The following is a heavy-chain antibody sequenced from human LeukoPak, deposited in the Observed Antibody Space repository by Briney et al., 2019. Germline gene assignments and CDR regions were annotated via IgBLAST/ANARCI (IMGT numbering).Heavy chain of an antibody. J-gene: IGHJ4*02. Sequence: GGSLRFSCSASGFTFSSYAMHWVRQAPGKGLEYVSAISSNGGSTYYADSVEGRFTISRDNSKNTLYLQMSSLRAEDTAVYYCVKDHHRGFTMIVVAFDYWGQGTLVTVSS. D-gene: IGHD3-22*01. V-gene: IGHV3-64D*09. CDR2: ISSNGGST. CDR3: VKDHHRGFTMIVVAFDY. CDR1: GFTFSSYA.